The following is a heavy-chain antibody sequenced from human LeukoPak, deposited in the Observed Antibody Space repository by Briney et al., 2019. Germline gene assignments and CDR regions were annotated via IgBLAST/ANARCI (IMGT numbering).Heavy chain of an antibody. CDR1: GFIFSTYG. CDR2: IRGGGSST. Sequence: GGSLRLSCAASGFIFSTYGMGWVRQAPGKGLEWVSGIRGGGSSTWYADSVKGRFTISRDNSKNTLYLQMNSLRAEDTAVYYCARDPHDSSVGGLGGFDIWGQGTMVTVSS. V-gene: IGHV3-23*01. J-gene: IGHJ3*02. CDR3: ARDPHDSSVGGLGGFDI. D-gene: IGHD3-22*01.